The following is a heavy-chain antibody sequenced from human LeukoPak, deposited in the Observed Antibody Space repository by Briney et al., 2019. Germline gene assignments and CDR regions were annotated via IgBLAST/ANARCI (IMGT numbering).Heavy chain of an antibody. CDR3: AREITMVRGDSDY. CDR1: GFTFSSYA. J-gene: IGHJ4*02. CDR2: ISGSGGST. D-gene: IGHD3-10*01. Sequence: PGGSLRLSCAASGFTFSSYATSWVRQAPGKGLEWVSAISGSGGSTYNADSVKGRFTISRDNSKNTLYLQMNSLRAEDTAVYYCAREITMVRGDSDYWGQGTLVTVSS. V-gene: IGHV3-23*01.